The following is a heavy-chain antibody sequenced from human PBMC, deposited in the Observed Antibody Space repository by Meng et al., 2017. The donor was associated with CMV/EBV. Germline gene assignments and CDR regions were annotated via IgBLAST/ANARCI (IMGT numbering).Heavy chain of an antibody. V-gene: IGHV5-51*01. D-gene: IGHD6-13*01. CDR2: IYPGDSDT. CDR1: GYSFTSYW. Sequence: GESLKISCKGSGYSFTSYWIGWVRQMPGKGLEWMGIIYPGDSDTRYSPSFQGQVTISADKSISTAYLQWSSLKASDTAIYYCARTNTPQYSSSWYRYYYYGMDVWGQGTTVTVSS. J-gene: IGHJ6*02. CDR3: ARTNTPQYSSSWYRYYYYGMDV.